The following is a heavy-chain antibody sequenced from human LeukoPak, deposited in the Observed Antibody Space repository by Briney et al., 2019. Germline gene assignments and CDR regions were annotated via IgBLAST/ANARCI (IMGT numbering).Heavy chain of an antibody. CDR3: ARATSYYDSIRELYFFYMDV. Sequence: GGSQRLSCAASGFTFSDNYMSWIRQAPGKGLEWVSYISSSGSTIYYADSVKGRFTISRDNAKNSLYLQMNSLRAEDTAIYYCARATSYYDSIRELYFFYMDVWGKGTTVTVSS. CDR2: ISSSGSTI. CDR1: GFTFSDNY. D-gene: IGHD3-22*01. J-gene: IGHJ6*03. V-gene: IGHV3-11*04.